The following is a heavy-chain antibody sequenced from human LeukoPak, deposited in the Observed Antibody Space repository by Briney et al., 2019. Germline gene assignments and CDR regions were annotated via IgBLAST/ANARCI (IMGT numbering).Heavy chain of an antibody. J-gene: IGHJ4*02. D-gene: IGHD3-10*01. CDR1: GGSFSGYY. Sequence: SETLSLTCAVYGGSFSGYYWSWIRQPPGKGLEWIGEINHSGSTNYNPSLKSRVTISVDTSKNQFSLKLSSVTAADTAVYYCARSAQIVVRGGTAPFGYWGQGTLVTVSS. V-gene: IGHV4-34*01. CDR2: INHSGST. CDR3: ARSAQIVVRGGTAPFGY.